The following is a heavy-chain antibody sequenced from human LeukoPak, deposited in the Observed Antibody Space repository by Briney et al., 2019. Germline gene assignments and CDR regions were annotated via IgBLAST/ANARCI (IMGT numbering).Heavy chain of an antibody. J-gene: IGHJ4*02. CDR3: ARGPFLEWLLYFDY. D-gene: IGHD3-3*01. CDR2: INPNSGGT. V-gene: IGHV1-2*02. CDR1: GYTFTGYY. Sequence: ASVKVSCKASGYTFTGYYMHWVRRAPGQGLEWTGWINPNSGGTNYAQKFQGRVTMTRDTSISTAYMELSRLRSDDTAAYYCARGPFLEWLLYFDYWGQGTLVTVSS.